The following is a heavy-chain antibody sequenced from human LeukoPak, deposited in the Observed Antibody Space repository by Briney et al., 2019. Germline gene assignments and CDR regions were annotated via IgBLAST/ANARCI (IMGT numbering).Heavy chain of an antibody. V-gene: IGHV2-5*02. D-gene: IGHD6-19*01. J-gene: IGHJ4*02. Sequence: ESGPTLVNPPQTLTLTCTFSGFSLSTNVVVVCCIRHPPGKLLEWLALFYWDDDNCYRPSMKRRLTTSNDTSKNQVVLTMTNMDPVDTATYYCAHRQFDGWCTFDYWGQGTLVTVSS. CDR2: FYWDDDN. CDR1: GFSLSTNVVV. CDR3: AHRQFDGWCTFDY.